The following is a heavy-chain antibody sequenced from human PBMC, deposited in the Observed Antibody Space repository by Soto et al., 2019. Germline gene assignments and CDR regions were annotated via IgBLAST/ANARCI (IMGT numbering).Heavy chain of an antibody. CDR1: GGSVSDKTYY. CDR3: ARTTAVPNTLRSRYFFDY. CDR2: VYYSGTT. Sequence: SAILSLTCSVSGGSVSDKTYYWSWIRQPPGKRLEWIGYVYYSGTTNYNPSLKSRVTISVDLSKNRFSLRLSSVTTADTALYYCARTTAVPNTLRSRYFFDYWGRGTLVTVSS. V-gene: IGHV4-61*01. J-gene: IGHJ4*02. D-gene: IGHD4-17*01.